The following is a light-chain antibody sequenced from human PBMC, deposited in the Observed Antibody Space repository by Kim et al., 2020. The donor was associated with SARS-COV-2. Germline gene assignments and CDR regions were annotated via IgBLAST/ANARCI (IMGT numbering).Light chain of an antibody. CDR1: QGVGDY. CDR2: AAS. J-gene: IGKJ4*01. Sequence: SASVGDRVTITCRASQGVGDYLAWYQQKPGKVPKLLIYAASTLQLGVPSRFSGSGFGTDFTLTISSLQAEDVATYYCQKYNSAPLIFGGGTKVDIK. V-gene: IGKV1-27*01. CDR3: QKYNSAPLI.